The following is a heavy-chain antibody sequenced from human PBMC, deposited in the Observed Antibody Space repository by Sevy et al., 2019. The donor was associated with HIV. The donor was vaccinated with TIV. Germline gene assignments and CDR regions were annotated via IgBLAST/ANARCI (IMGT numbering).Heavy chain of an antibody. CDR1: GYKFSNYR. Sequence: GESLKISCQASGYKFSNYRIAWVRQMPGKGLEWMGKIDPSDSYTSYSPSFQGHVTISADKSVSTVYLQWSSLKASDTATYYCAKNKDIVTVIAASSYGLDVWGQRTSVTVSS. CDR2: IDPSDSYT. CDR3: AKNKDIVTVIAASSYGLDV. V-gene: IGHV5-10-1*01. J-gene: IGHJ6*02. D-gene: IGHD2-15*01.